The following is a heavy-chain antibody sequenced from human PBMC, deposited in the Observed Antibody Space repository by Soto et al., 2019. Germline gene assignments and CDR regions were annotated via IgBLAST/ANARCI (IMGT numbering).Heavy chain of an antibody. CDR1: GFTFSSYA. D-gene: IGHD3-3*01. CDR2: ISGSGGST. J-gene: IGHJ6*03. CDR3: AKDRPVDFWSGYPRYMDV. Sequence: EVQLLESGGGLVQPGGSLRLSCAASGFTFSSYAMSWVRQAPGKGLEWVSAISGSGGSTYYADSVKGRFTISRDNSKNTLDLQMNSLRAEDTAVYYCAKDRPVDFWSGYPRYMDVWGKGTTVTVSS. V-gene: IGHV3-23*01.